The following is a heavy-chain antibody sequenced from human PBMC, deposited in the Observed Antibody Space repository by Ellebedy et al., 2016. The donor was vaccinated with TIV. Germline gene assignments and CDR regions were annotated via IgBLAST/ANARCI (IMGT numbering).Heavy chain of an antibody. D-gene: IGHD6-13*01. CDR3: AFIAASGRGAY. Sequence: GESLKISCAASGFTFSNYWMHWVRQAPGKGLVWVSRINRDGSSTSYADSVKGRFTISRDNAKNTLYLQMNSLRAEETAMYYCAFIAASGRGAYWGQGTLVTVSS. V-gene: IGHV3-74*01. CDR2: INRDGSST. J-gene: IGHJ4*02. CDR1: GFTFSNYW.